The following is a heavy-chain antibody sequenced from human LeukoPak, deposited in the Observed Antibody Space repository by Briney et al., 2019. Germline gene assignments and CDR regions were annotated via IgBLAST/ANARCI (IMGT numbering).Heavy chain of an antibody. J-gene: IGHJ4*02. CDR2: ISAYNGNT. D-gene: IGHD4-17*01. CDR3: ARDLIGDYAFDY. CDR1: GYTFTSYG. V-gene: IGHV1-18*01. Sequence: ASVRVSCKASGYTFTSYGINWVRPAPGQGLWWMGWISAYNGNTNYAQKLQGRVTMTTDTSTSTAYMELRSLRSDDTAVYYCARDLIGDYAFDYWGQGTLVTVSS.